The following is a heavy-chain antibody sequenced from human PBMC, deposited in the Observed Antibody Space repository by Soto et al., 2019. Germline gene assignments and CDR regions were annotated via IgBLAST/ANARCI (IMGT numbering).Heavy chain of an antibody. CDR1: GGSISSGGYY. CDR3: ARWHLDDNRFDY. Sequence: QVQLQESGPGLVKPSQTLSLTCTVSGGSISSGGYYWSWIRQHPGKGLEWIGYTYYSGSTYYNPSLKSRVTISVDTSKNQFSLKLSSVTAADTAVYYCARWHLDDNRFDYWGQGTLVTVSS. J-gene: IGHJ4*02. CDR2: TYYSGST. V-gene: IGHV4-31*03. D-gene: IGHD3-9*01.